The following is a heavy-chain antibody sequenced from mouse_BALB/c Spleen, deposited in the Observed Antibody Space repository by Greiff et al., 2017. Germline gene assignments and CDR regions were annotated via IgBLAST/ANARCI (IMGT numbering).Heavy chain of an antibody. CDR1: GFTFSSYT. J-gene: IGHJ4*01. CDR3: TRDQRVYAMDY. CDR2: ISSGGSYT. V-gene: IGHV5-6-4*01. Sequence: DVQLVESGGGLVKPGGSLKLSCAASGFTFSSYTMSWVRQTPEKRLEWVATISSGGSYTYYPDSVKGRFTISRDNAKNTLYLQMSSLKSEDTAMYYCTRDQRVYAMDYWGQGTSVTVSS.